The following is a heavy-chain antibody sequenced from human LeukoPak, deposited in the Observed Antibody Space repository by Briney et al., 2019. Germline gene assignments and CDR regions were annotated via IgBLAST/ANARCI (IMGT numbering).Heavy chain of an antibody. CDR1: GFTFSSYE. V-gene: IGHV3-48*03. D-gene: IGHD6-19*01. Sequence: GGSLRPSCAAPGFTFSSYEMDWVRQAPGKGLEWVSYISSSGSTIYYADSVARRFTISRDNAKNSLYLQMNSLRAEVTAVYYCARDRAVAYDYWGQGTLVTVS. J-gene: IGHJ4*02. CDR2: ISSSGSTI. CDR3: ARDRAVAYDY.